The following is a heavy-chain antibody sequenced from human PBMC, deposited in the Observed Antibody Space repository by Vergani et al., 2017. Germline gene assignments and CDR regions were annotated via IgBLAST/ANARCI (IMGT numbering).Heavy chain of an antibody. V-gene: IGHV3-23*01. D-gene: IGHD3-22*01. CDR2: ISGSGGST. J-gene: IGHJ3*02. CDR1: GFTFSSYA. CDR3: ARELVVLHYDSSGYEHAFDI. Sequence: EVQLLESGGGLVQPGGSLRLSCAASGFTFSSYAMSWVRQAPGKGLEWVSAISGSGGSTSYADSVKCRFTISRDNSKNTLYLQMNSLKAEDTAVYYCARELVVLHYDSSGYEHAFDIWGQGTMVTVSS.